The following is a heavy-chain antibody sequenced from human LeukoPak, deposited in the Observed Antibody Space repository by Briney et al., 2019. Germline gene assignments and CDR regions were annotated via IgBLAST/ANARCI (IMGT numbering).Heavy chain of an antibody. CDR3: AREEWKNGDYPWP. J-gene: IGHJ5*02. D-gene: IGHD4-17*01. Sequence: SLKVSCKASGGTFSSYAISWVRQAPGHGLEWMGRIIPIFGIANYAQKFQGRVTITADKSTSTAYMELSSLRSEDTAVYYCAREEWKNGDYPWPWGQGTLVTVSS. CDR2: IIPIFGIA. V-gene: IGHV1-69*04. CDR1: GGTFSSYA.